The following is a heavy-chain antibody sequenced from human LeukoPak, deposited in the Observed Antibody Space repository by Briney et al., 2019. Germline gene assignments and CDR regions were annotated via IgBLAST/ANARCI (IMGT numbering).Heavy chain of an antibody. CDR3: ARDSNYPYYFDY. D-gene: IGHD4/OR15-4a*01. CDR2: IYYSGST. Sequence: TLPRTCTVSGGSISSYYWSWIRQPPGKGLEWIGYIYYSGSTNYNPSLKSRVTISVDTSNNQFSLKLSSVTAADTAVYYCARDSNYPYYFDYWGQGTVVTV. CDR1: GGSISSYY. V-gene: IGHV4-59*01. J-gene: IGHJ4*02.